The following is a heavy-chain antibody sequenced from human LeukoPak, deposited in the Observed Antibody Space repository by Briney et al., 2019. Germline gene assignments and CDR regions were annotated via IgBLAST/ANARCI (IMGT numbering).Heavy chain of an antibody. D-gene: IGHD2-2*01. V-gene: IGHV4-39*01. CDR3: ASAHCSSTSCYEYNSYYYYYGMDV. J-gene: IGHJ6*02. Sequence: SETLSLTCTVSGGSISSSSYYWGWIRQPPGKGLEWIGSIYYSGSTYYNPSLKSRVTISVDTSKNQFSLKLSSVTAADTAVYYCASAHCSSTSCYEYNSYYYYYGMDVWGQGTTVTVS. CDR1: GGSISSSSYY. CDR2: IYYSGST.